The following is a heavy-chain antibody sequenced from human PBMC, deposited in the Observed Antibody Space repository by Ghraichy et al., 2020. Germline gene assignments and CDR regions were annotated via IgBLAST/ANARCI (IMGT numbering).Heavy chain of an antibody. CDR2: IRSKTDGGTT. CDR3: TTELGSSPTTFCFNY. Sequence: LSLTCAASGFTFSNAWMSRVRQAPGKGLEWVGRIRSKTDGGTTDYAAPVKGRFTISRDDSKNTLYLQMNSLKTEDTAVYYCTTELGSSPTTFCFNYWGQGTLVTVSS. V-gene: IGHV3-15*01. CDR1: GFTFSNAW. D-gene: IGHD3-16*01. J-gene: IGHJ4*02.